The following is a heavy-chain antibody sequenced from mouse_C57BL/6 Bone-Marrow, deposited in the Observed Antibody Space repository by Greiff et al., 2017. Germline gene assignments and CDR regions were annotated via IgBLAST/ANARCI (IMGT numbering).Heavy chain of an antibody. Sequence: VQLQQSGPVLVKPGASVKMSCKASGYTFTDYYMNWVKQSHGKSLEWIGVINPYNGGTSYNQKFKGKATLTVDKSSSTAYMELNSLTSEDSAVYYCARPAQATLYYYAMDYWGQGTSVTVSS. CDR2: INPYNGGT. J-gene: IGHJ4*01. V-gene: IGHV1-19*01. CDR1: GYTFTDYY. CDR3: ARPAQATLYYYAMDY. D-gene: IGHD3-2*02.